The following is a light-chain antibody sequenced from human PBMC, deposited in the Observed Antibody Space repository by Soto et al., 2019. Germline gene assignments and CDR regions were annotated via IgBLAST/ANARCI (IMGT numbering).Light chain of an antibody. CDR3: QVWDSSSDHVV. Sequence: SYELTQPPSVSVAQGKTARITCGGNNLGSKSVHWYQQKPGQAPVLVIYYDSDRPSGIPERFSGSNSGNTATLTISRVEAGDEADYYCQVWDSSSDHVVFGGGTKVTVL. CDR1: NLGSKS. CDR2: YDS. J-gene: IGLJ2*01. V-gene: IGLV3-21*04.